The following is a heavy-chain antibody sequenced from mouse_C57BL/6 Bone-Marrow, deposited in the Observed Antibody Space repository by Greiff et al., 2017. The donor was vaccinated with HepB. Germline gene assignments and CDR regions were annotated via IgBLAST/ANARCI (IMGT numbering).Heavy chain of an antibody. CDR3: ARRMAQANYYAMDY. V-gene: IGHV1-63*01. CDR2: IYPGGGYT. J-gene: IGHJ4*01. Sequence: QVQLQQSGAELVRPGTSVKMSCKASGYTFTNYWIGWAKQRPGHGLEWIGDIYPGGGYTNYNEKFKGKATLTADKSSSTAYMQFSSLTSEDSAIYYCARRMAQANYYAMDYWGQGTSVTVSS. D-gene: IGHD3-2*02. CDR1: GYTFTNYW.